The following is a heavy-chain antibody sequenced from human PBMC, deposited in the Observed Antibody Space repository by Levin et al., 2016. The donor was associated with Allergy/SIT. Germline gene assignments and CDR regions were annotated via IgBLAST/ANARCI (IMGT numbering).Heavy chain of an antibody. V-gene: IGHV2-70*11. CDR2: IDWDDDK. Sequence: WIRQPPGKALEWLARIDWDDDKYYSTSLKTRLTTSKDTSKNQVVLTMTNMDPVDTATYYCARTLCGSSWYSIYYYYYGMDVWGQGTTVTVSS. CDR3: ARTLCGSSWYSIYYYYYGMDV. D-gene: IGHD6-13*01. J-gene: IGHJ6*02.